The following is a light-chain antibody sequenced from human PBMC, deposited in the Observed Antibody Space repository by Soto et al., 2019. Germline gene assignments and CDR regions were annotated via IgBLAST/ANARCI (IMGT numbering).Light chain of an antibody. Sequence: QSVLTQPASVSGSPGQSITISCTGTSSDVGGYNYVSWYQQHPGKAPKLMIYDVSNRPSGVSNRFSASKSGNTASLTISGLQAEDEADYYCSSYTSSSTRYAFGTGTKVTVL. CDR1: SSDVGGYNY. J-gene: IGLJ1*01. CDR3: SSYTSSSTRYA. V-gene: IGLV2-14*03. CDR2: DVS.